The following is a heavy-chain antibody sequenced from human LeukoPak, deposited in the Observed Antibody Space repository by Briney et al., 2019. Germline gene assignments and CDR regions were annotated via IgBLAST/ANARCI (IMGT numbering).Heavy chain of an antibody. Sequence: RSMGPCCAGSGFGKSIDRVGWVRKTQGKGLELVANIKQDGSEKYYVDSVKGRFTISRDNAKNSLYLQMNSLRAEDTAVYYCARLLRSKLANNFDYWGQGTLVTVSS. CDR2: IKQDGSEK. D-gene: IGHD3-9*01. CDR1: GFGKSIDR. CDR3: ARLLRSKLANNFDY. V-gene: IGHV3-7*01. J-gene: IGHJ4*02.